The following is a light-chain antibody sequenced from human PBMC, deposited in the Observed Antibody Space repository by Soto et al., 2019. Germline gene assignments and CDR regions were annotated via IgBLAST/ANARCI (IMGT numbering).Light chain of an antibody. J-gene: IGLJ1*01. V-gene: IGLV2-8*01. CDR3: CSYVGSSNYV. CDR1: SSYVGGYNY. CDR2: EVT. Sequence: QSVLTQPPSASGSPGQSVAISCTGTSSYVGGYNYVSWYQQYPGKAPKLIMYEVTKRPSGVPDRFSGSKSGNTASLTVSGLQAEDEADYYCCSYVGSSNYVFGTGTKVTVL.